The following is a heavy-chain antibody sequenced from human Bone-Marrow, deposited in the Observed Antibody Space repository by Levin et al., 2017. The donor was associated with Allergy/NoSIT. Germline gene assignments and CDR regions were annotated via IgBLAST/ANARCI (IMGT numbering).Heavy chain of an antibody. J-gene: IGHJ2*01. V-gene: IGHV3-33*01. D-gene: IGHD6-19*01. CDR1: GFTFSSYG. CDR2: IWYDGSNK. CDR3: ARDGGIAVAERDWYFDL. Sequence: GGSLRLSCAASGFTFSSYGMHWVRQAPGKGLEWVAVIWYDGSNKYYADSVKGRFTISRDNSKNTLYLQMNSLRAEDTAVYYCARDGGIAVAERDWYFDLWGRGTLVTVSS.